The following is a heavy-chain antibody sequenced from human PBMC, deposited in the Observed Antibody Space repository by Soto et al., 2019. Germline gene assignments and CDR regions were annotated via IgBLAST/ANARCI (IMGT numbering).Heavy chain of an antibody. D-gene: IGHD2-15*01. CDR3: ARVAVAARPRWYNWFDP. CDR1: GYTFTDYD. CDR2: MNPTSGET. V-gene: IGHV1-8*01. Sequence: QEQLVQSGAEVKKPGASVKLSCMTSGYTFTDYDINWVRQATGQGLEWIGWMNPTSGETGYAQKSQGRVTMTRSLSLSTAYLELSSLTSDDTAVYFCARVAVAARPRWYNWFDPWGQGTLVTVSS. J-gene: IGHJ5*02.